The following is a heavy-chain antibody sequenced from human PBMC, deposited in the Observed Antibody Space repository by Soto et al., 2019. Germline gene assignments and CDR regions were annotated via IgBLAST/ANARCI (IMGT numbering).Heavy chain of an antibody. CDR1: GYIFSNYG. V-gene: IGHV1-18*01. J-gene: IGHJ4*02. CDR2: ISTYNANT. D-gene: IGHD6-13*01. Sequence: GSVKVSCKASGYIFSNYGISWGRQAPGQGLEWMGWISTYNANTYYAQKFQGRVTMTTDTSTSTAYMELRSLRSDDTAVFYCARHRFFSCWSRHEALHFWCQRILVS. CDR3: ARHRFFSCWSRHEALHF.